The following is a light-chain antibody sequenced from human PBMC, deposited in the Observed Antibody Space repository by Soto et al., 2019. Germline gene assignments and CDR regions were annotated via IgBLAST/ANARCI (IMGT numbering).Light chain of an antibody. Sequence: DIQMTQSPSTLSASVGDRVTITCRASQSISSWLAWYQQKPGKAPKLLIYKASSLESEVPSRFSGSGSGTDFTLTISSLQPDDFATYYCQQYNSYSWTFGQGTKVEIK. CDR1: QSISSW. CDR2: KAS. CDR3: QQYNSYSWT. V-gene: IGKV1-5*03. J-gene: IGKJ1*01.